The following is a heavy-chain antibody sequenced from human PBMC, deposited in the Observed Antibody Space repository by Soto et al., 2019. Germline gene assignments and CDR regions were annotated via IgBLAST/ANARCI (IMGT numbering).Heavy chain of an antibody. CDR1: GGTFSSYA. D-gene: IGHD5-18*01. Sequence: SVKVSCKASGGTFSSYAISWVRQAPGQGLEWMGGIIPIFGTANYAQKFQGRVTITADESTSTAYMELSSLRSEDTAVYYCARGYSYGQNFDYWGQGALVTVSS. J-gene: IGHJ4*02. CDR3: ARGYSYGQNFDY. V-gene: IGHV1-69*13. CDR2: IIPIFGTA.